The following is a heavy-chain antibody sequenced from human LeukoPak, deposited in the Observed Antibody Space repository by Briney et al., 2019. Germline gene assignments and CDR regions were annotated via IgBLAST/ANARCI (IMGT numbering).Heavy chain of an antibody. CDR2: ISGSGGST. J-gene: IGHJ4*02. Sequence: GGSLRLSCAASGFTFSSYAMSWVRQAPGKGLEWVSAISGSGGSTYYADSVKGRFTISRDNSKNTLYLQMNSLRAEDTAVYYCAKDRRGYSYGYPPFDYWGQGTLVTVSS. CDR1: GFTFSSYA. V-gene: IGHV3-23*01. CDR3: AKDRRGYSYGYPPFDY. D-gene: IGHD5-18*01.